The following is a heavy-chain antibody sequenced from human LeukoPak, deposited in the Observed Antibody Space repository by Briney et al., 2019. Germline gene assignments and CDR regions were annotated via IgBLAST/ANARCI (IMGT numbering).Heavy chain of an antibody. Sequence: PSETLSLTCAVYGGSFSGYYWSWIRQPPGKGLEWIGEINHSGSTNYNPSLKSRVTISVDTSKYQFSLKLSSVTAADTAVYYCASKRRGAFDIWGQGTMVTVSS. J-gene: IGHJ3*02. CDR1: GGSFSGYY. CDR3: ASKRRGAFDI. CDR2: INHSGST. V-gene: IGHV4-34*01. D-gene: IGHD3-10*01.